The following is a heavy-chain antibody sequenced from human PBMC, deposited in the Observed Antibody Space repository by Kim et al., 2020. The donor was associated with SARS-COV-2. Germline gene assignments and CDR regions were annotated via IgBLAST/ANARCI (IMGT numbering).Heavy chain of an antibody. CDR1: GGSISSGGYY. CDR2: IYYSGST. Sequence: SETLSLTCTVSGGSISSGGYYWSWIRQHPGKGLEWIAYIYYSGSTYYNPSLKSRVTISVDTSKNQFSLKLSSVTAADTAVYYCARAMITFGGVISAFDYWGQGTLVTVSS. D-gene: IGHD3-16*02. CDR3: ARAMITFGGVISAFDY. J-gene: IGHJ4*02. V-gene: IGHV4-31*03.